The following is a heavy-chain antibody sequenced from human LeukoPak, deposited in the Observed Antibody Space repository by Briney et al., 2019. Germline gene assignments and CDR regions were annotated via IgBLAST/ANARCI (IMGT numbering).Heavy chain of an antibody. J-gene: IGHJ4*02. Sequence: GGSLRLSCSASGFTFSSHAMHWVRQALGKGVEYVSTISSNGGSTYYGDSVSGRFTISRDDSKNTVYLQMSSLKVDDTAVYYFVKDRRGLLGAHWGQGPLVTVSS. D-gene: IGHD2-15*01. CDR2: ISSNGGST. CDR1: GFTFSSHA. V-gene: IGHV3-64D*09. CDR3: VKDRRGLLGAH.